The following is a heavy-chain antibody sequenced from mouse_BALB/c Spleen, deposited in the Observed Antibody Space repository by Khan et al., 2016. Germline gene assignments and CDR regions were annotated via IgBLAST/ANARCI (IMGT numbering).Heavy chain of an antibody. CDR1: GYTFSNYW. V-gene: IGHV1-9*01. CDR3: ARAWYSMDY. CDR2: ILPGSGTS. Sequence: VQLQESGAELMKPGASVKISCTATGYTFSNYWIEWVKQRPGHGLEWIGDILPGSGTSNSTENFKGKATFTAHTSSHTAYMQLSSLASEDSAVYFCARAWYSMDYWGQGTSGTVSS. J-gene: IGHJ4*01.